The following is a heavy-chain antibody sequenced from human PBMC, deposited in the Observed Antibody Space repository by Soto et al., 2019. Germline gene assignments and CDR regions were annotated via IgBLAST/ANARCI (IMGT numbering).Heavy chain of an antibody. J-gene: IGHJ5*02. Sequence: SETLSLTCTVSGGSIVNYYWSWIRQSPGKGPEWIGYIYYSGSTNYNPSLRSRVTISVDTSKNQFSLRLSSVTAADTAMYYCARDRGYSNWFDPWGQGKLVTVSS. V-gene: IGHV4-59*01. CDR2: IYYSGST. CDR1: GGSIVNYY. D-gene: IGHD5-18*01. CDR3: ARDRGYSNWFDP.